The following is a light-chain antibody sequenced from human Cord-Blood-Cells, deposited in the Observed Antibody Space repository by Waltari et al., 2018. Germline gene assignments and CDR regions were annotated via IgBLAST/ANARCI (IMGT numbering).Light chain of an antibody. CDR3: CSYAGSSTDVV. Sequence: QSALTQPASVSGSPGQSITISCTGTSSDVGSYNLVSWYQQHPGKAPKVMIYEGSKRPSGVSKRFSGSKAGNTSSLTISGLQAEDEADYYCCSYAGSSTDVVFGGGTKLTVL. CDR1: SSDVGSYNL. CDR2: EGS. V-gene: IGLV2-23*01. J-gene: IGLJ2*01.